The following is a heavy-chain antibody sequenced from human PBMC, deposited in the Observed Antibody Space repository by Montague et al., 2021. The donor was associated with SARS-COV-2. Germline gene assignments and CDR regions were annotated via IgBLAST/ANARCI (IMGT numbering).Heavy chain of an antibody. CDR2: INHSGST. V-gene: IGHV4-34*01. Sequence: SETLSLTCAVYGGSFSGYYWSWIRQPPGKGLEWIGEINHSGSTNXNPSLKSRVTISVDTSKNQFSLELSSVTAADTAVYYCARARQDVVVPALWIGAYYHYYYMDVWGKGTTVTVSS. D-gene: IGHD2-2*01. CDR1: GGSFSGYY. CDR3: ARARQDVVVPALWIGAYYHYYYMDV. J-gene: IGHJ6*03.